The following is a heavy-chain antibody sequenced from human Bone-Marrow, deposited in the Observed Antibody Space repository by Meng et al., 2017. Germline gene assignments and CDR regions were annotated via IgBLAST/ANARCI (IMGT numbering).Heavy chain of an antibody. Sequence: VELVESGGGLVKPGGSLRLSCAASGFTFSDYYMSWIRQAPGKGLEWLSAITGSGGSTYYADSVKGRFTISRDNSKNTLYLQMNSLRAEDTAIYYCGKQYSGSYKYWGQGTLVTVSS. CDR1: GFTFSDYY. CDR2: ITGSGGST. CDR3: GKQYSGSYKY. D-gene: IGHD1-26*01. V-gene: IGHV3-23*04. J-gene: IGHJ4*02.